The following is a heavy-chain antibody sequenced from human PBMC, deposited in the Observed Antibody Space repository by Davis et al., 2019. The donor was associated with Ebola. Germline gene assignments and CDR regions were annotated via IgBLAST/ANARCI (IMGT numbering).Heavy chain of an antibody. D-gene: IGHD2-2*01. CDR1: GGSISSYY. CDR2: IYYSGST. J-gene: IGHJ3*02. CDR3: ARLPRYCSSTSCYRDAFDI. V-gene: IGHV4-59*08. Sequence: PSETLSLTCTVSGGSISSYYWSWIRQPPGKGLEWIGYIYYSGSTNYNPSLKSRVTISVDTSKNQFSLKLSSVTAADTAVYYCARLPRYCSSTSCYRDAFDIWGQGTMVTVSS.